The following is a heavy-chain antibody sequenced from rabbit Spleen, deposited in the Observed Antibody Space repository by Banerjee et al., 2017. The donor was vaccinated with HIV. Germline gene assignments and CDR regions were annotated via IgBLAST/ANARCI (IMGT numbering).Heavy chain of an antibody. D-gene: IGHD1-1*01. V-gene: IGHV1S45*01. Sequence: QEHLKESGGGLVQPGGSLKLSCKASGFTLSSYYMNWVRQAPGKGLEWIACIDSGSSGFTYFATWAKGRFTCSKTSSTTVTLQMTRLTAADTATYFCARDTSTSFSSYGMDLWGPGTLVTVS. CDR3: ARDTSTSFSSYGMDL. J-gene: IGHJ6*01. CDR2: IDSGSSGFT. CDR1: GFTLSSYYM.